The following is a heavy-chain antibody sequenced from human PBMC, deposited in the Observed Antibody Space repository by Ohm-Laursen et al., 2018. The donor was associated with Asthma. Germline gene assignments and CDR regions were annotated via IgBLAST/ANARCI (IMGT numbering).Heavy chain of an antibody. CDR3: AKSDGFDY. Sequence: SLRLSCAASGFTFSSYGMHWVRQAPGKGLEWVAVISYDGSNKYYADSVKGRFTISRDNSKNTLYLQMNSLRAEDTAVYYCAKSDGFDYWGQGTLVTVSS. CDR2: ISYDGSNK. CDR1: GFTFSSYG. J-gene: IGHJ4*02. V-gene: IGHV3-30*18. D-gene: IGHD2-21*01.